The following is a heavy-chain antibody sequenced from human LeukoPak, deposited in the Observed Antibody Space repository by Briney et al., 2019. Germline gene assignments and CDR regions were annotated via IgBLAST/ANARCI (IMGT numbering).Heavy chain of an antibody. Sequence: GGSLRPSCAASGFSFSAYWMTWVRQAPGTGLEWVANINPAGSETYYVDPVKGRFSISRDNAKKLVYLQMNSLRAEDTAVYHCARFGYVAAVDVWGQGTPVSVSS. D-gene: IGHD2-15*01. CDR2: INPAGSET. CDR1: GFSFSAYW. J-gene: IGHJ4*02. CDR3: ARFGYVAAVDV. V-gene: IGHV3-7*01.